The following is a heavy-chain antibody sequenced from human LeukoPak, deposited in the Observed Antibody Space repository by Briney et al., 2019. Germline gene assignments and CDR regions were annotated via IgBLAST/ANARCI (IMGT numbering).Heavy chain of an antibody. CDR1: GFTFSTYT. D-gene: IGHD2-15*01. V-gene: IGHV3-23*01. CDR3: AKDRRGVSTPNFDY. J-gene: IGHJ4*02. Sequence: GGSLRLSCAASGFTFSTYTMNWVRQAPGKGLEWVSAISGGGGTTYYADSVKGRFTISRDNAKNTLYLQMNSLRAEDTAVYYCAKDRRGVSTPNFDYRGQGTLLTVSS. CDR2: ISGGGGTT.